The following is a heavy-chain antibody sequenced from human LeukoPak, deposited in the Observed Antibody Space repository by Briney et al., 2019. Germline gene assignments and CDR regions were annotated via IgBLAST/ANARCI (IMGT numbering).Heavy chain of an antibody. CDR2: INPNSGAI. D-gene: IGHD2-2*01. J-gene: IGHJ4*02. V-gene: IGHV1-2*02. CDR1: GYTFTDFY. CDR3: ARVKKLMPEFEF. Sequence: ASVKVSPKPSGYTFTDFYIHWGPQTPGQGLEWMGWINPNSGAIKYSQKFQGRVSMTRDTSITTVYMDLSSLRSDDTAVYYCARVKKLMPEFEFWGQGTLVTVSS.